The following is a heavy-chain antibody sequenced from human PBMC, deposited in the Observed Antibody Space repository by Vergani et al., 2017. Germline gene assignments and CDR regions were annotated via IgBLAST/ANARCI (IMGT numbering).Heavy chain of an antibody. D-gene: IGHD3-22*01. CDR1: GYTFTSYG. CDR2: ISAYNGNT. CDR3: AGRYYDSSGYYPYYYYYMDV. J-gene: IGHJ6*03. V-gene: IGHV1-18*01. Sequence: QVQLVPSGAEVKKPGASVKVSCQAPGYTFTSYGNSWVRQAPGQGLDLMGWISAYNGNTKYAQKLQGRVTMTTDTSTRTAYMEPRSLKSDDTAVHYCAGRYYDSSGYYPYYYYYMDVWGKGTTVTVSS.